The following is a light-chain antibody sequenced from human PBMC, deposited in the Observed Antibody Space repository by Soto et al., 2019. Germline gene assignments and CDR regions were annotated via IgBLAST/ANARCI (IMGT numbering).Light chain of an antibody. CDR1: QSVGSS. Sequence: IVLTQSPATRSVPPAEGATLSCRASQSVGSSLSWYQQKPGQAPRLLIYGASTRATGIPARFSGSGSGTEFTLTISSLQSEDFAVYYCQQYNNLPPEPFGPGTKVDI. J-gene: IGKJ3*01. V-gene: IGKV3-15*01. CDR2: GAS. CDR3: QQYNNLPPEP.